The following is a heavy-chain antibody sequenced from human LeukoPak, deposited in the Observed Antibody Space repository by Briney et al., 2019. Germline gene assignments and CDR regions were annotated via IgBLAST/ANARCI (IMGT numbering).Heavy chain of an antibody. CDR1: GYTFTGYY. CDR3: ARPLGRWEPNDEYFQH. D-gene: IGHD1-26*01. CDR2: INPNSGGT. V-gene: IGHV1-2*02. Sequence: ASVKVSCKASGYTFTGYYMHWVRQAPGQGLEWMGWINPNSGGTNYAQKFQGRVTMTRDTSISTAYMELSRLRSDDTAVYYCARPLGRWEPNDEYFQHWGQGTLVTVSS. J-gene: IGHJ1*01.